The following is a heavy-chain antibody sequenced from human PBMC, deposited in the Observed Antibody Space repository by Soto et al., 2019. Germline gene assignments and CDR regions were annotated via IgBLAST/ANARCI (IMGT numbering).Heavy chain of an antibody. V-gene: IGHV1-2*04. CDR3: AREWVALGYYDYFWGSYRHPDGMDV. D-gene: IGHD3-16*02. Sequence: ASVKVSCKASGYTFTGYYMHWVRQAPGQGLEWIGWINPNSGGTNYAQKFQGWVTMTRDTSISTAYMELSSLRSDDTAVYYCAREWVALGYYDYFWGSYRHPDGMDVWGQGTTVTVSS. J-gene: IGHJ6*02. CDR1: GYTFTGYY. CDR2: INPNSGGT.